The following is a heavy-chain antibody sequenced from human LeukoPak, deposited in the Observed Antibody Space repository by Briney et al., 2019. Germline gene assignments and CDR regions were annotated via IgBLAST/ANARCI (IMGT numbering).Heavy chain of an antibody. V-gene: IGHV4-59*08. J-gene: IGHJ4*02. D-gene: IGHD1-7*01. CDR3: ASSGTIPYFDY. CDR1: GGSISSYY. Sequence: SETLSLTCTVSGGSISSYYWSWIRQPPGKGLEWIGYIYYSGSTNYNPSLKSRVTISVDTSKNQFSLKLSSVTAADTAVYYCASSGTIPYFDYWGQGTLVTVSS. CDR2: IYYSGST.